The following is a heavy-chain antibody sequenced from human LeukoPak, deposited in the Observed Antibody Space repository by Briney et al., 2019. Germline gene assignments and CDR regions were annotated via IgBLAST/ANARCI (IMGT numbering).Heavy chain of an antibody. D-gene: IGHD1-26*01. CDR1: GFTFSGYS. J-gene: IGHJ4*02. CDR2: ISSSSSYI. V-gene: IGHV3-21*01. Sequence: KPGGSVRLSCAASGFTFSGYSMNWVRQAPGEGLEWVSSISSSSSYIYYADSVKGRFTISRDNAKNSLYLQMNSLRAEDTAVYYCARGRVGATKAFDYRGQGTLVTVSS. CDR3: ARGRVGATKAFDY.